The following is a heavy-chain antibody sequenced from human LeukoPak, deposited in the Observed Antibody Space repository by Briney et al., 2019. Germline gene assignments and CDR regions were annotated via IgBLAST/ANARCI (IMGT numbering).Heavy chain of an antibody. Sequence: GASVKVSCKVSGYTLTELSIHWVRQAPGKGLEWMGGFDPEDGETIYAQKFQGRVTMTEDTSTDTAYMELSSLRSEDTAVYYCATDGNGWNYFDYWGQGTLVTVSS. CDR2: FDPEDGET. CDR3: ATDGNGWNYFDY. J-gene: IGHJ4*02. V-gene: IGHV1-24*01. D-gene: IGHD1-1*01. CDR1: GYTLTELS.